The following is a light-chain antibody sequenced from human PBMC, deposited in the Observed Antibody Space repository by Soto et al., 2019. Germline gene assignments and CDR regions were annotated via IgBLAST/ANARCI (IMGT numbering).Light chain of an antibody. CDR3: QQYYSYPWT. CDR2: KAS. Sequence: DIQMTQSPSTLSASVGDRVTITCRASQSISSWLAWYQQKPGKAPKLLIYKASSLESGVPSRFSGSGSGTDFTVTISSLQPDDFATYYCQQYYSYPWTCGQGTNVEIK. V-gene: IGKV1-5*03. CDR1: QSISSW. J-gene: IGKJ1*01.